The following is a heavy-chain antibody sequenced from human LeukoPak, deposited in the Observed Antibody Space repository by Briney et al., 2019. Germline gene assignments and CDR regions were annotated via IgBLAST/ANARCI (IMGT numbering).Heavy chain of an antibody. D-gene: IGHD6-19*01. J-gene: IGHJ4*02. CDR3: ATRLSGSSH. CDR1: GFIFTNYA. Sequence: GGSLRLSCAASGFIFTNYAISWVRQAPGKGLQWVSAISASGGIKDYADSVKGRFTISRDNATKMVSLQMNSLGVEDTAVYYCATRLSGSSHWGQGTLVTVSS. V-gene: IGHV3-23*01. CDR2: ISASGGIK.